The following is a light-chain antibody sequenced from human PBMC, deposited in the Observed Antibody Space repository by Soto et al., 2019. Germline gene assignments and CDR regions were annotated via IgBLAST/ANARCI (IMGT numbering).Light chain of an antibody. Sequence: EIVMAQSPNTLSVSPGERSTLSCMASQGIKHYLAWFQQKPGQAPRLLVYGASTRATTIPARFSGSGSGTEFTLSICCLQSEDFAVYYCQEYNSWLRTFCQGTKVDNK. CDR1: QGIKHY. CDR3: QEYNSWLRT. J-gene: IGKJ1*01. V-gene: IGKV3-15*01. CDR2: GAS.